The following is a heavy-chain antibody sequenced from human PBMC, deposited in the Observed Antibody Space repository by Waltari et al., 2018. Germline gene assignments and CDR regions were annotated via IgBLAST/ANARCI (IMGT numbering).Heavy chain of an antibody. Sequence: QVQLQESGPGLVKPSQTLSLTCTVSGGPISSGSYYWSWIRQPAGKGLEWIGRIYTSGSTNYNPSLKSRVTISVDTSKNQFSLKLSSVTAADTAVYYCARSYYRSYFDYWGQGTLVTVSS. CDR2: IYTSGST. J-gene: IGHJ4*02. V-gene: IGHV4-61*02. D-gene: IGHD3-10*01. CDR3: ARSYYRSYFDY. CDR1: GGPISSGSYY.